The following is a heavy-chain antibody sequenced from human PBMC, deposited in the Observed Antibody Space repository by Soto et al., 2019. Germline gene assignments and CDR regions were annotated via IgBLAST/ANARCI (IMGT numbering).Heavy chain of an antibody. Sequence: GGSLRLSCAASGFTFRSYWMHWVRQAPGQGLVWVSRLNGDGSTTDYADSVRGRFTISRDNAKDTLYLQMNSLRADDTALYYCARLSSSGWYAFDSWGQGALVTVSS. CDR2: LNGDGSTT. J-gene: IGHJ4*02. D-gene: IGHD6-19*01. CDR1: GFTFRSYW. V-gene: IGHV3-74*01. CDR3: ARLSSSGWYAFDS.